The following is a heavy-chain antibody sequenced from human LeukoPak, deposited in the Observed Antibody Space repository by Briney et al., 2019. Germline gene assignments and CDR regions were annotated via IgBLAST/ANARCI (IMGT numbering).Heavy chain of an antibody. CDR3: VRDLGWPLNAFDI. CDR1: GFTFSRYS. Sequence: GGSLRLSCAASGFTFSRYSMTWVRQAPGKGLEWISFISSSRSTTYYADSVKGRCTISRDNGKNSMYLQMHSLRAEDTAVYYCVRDLGWPLNAFDIWGQGTMVTVSS. V-gene: IGHV3-48*01. D-gene: IGHD5-24*01. CDR2: ISSSRSTT. J-gene: IGHJ3*02.